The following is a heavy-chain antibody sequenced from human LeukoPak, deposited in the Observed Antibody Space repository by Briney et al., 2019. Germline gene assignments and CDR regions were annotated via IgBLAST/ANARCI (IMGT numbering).Heavy chain of an antibody. V-gene: IGHV4-39*07. J-gene: IGHJ4*02. Sequence: PSETLSLTWAVSGASIGGSGYYWGWIRQPPGKGLEWIGNIYYSGSTNYNPSLKTRVTISVDKSKNQFSLKLSSVTAADTAVYYCARASHDYGDYSHFDYWGQGTLVTVSS. D-gene: IGHD4-17*01. CDR2: IYYSGST. CDR3: ARASHDYGDYSHFDY. CDR1: GASIGGSGYY.